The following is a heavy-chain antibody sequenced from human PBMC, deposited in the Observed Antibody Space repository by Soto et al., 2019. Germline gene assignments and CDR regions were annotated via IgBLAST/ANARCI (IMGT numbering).Heavy chain of an antibody. D-gene: IGHD3-22*01. J-gene: IGHJ4*02. Sequence: QVQLVQSGPEVKKPGSSVKVSCKASGGTFSRYAINWVRQAPGQGLERMGGLTPMFGKSNYAQKFQGRVTITADESTSTGYIELRSLRSDDTAVYYCARDGALYDSSGYYFLNWGQGTLVGVS. CDR3: ARDGALYDSSGYYFLN. CDR1: GGTFSRYA. CDR2: LTPMFGKS. V-gene: IGHV1-69*01.